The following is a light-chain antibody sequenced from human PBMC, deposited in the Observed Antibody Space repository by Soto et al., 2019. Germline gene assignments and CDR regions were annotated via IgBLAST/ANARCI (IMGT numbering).Light chain of an antibody. J-gene: IGKJ2*01. V-gene: IGKV1-5*03. CDR2: RAS. Sequence: DIQMTQSPSTLSASVGDRVTITCRASQIIDSWLAWYQQKPGKAPKLLIYRASSLESGVPSRFSGSGSGTEFTLTSSILQPDDFASYYCQQYKTSMYTFAQGTKLEIK. CDR3: QQYKTSMYT. CDR1: QIIDSW.